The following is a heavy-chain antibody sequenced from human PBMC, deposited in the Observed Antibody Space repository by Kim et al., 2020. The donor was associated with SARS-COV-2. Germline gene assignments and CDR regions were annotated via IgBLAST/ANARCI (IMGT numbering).Heavy chain of an antibody. CDR2: INHSGST. V-gene: IGHV4-34*01. CDR3: ARRNWNLSYYYYYMDV. Sequence: SETLSLTCAVYGGSFSGYYWSWIRQPPGKGLEWIGEINHSGSTNYNPSLKSRVTISVDTSKNQFSLKLSSVTAADTAVYYCARRNWNLSYYYYYMDVWG. CDR1: GGSFSGYY. J-gene: IGHJ6*03. D-gene: IGHD1-7*01.